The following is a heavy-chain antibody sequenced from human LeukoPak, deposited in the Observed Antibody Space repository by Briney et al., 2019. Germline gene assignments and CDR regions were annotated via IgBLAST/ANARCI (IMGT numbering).Heavy chain of an antibody. CDR1: GGSISSYY. CDR2: INYSGST. Sequence: SETLSLTCAVSGGSISSYYWSWIRQAPGKGLEWIAYINYSGSTNYNPSLKSRVTISVDTSKNQFSLKLSSVTAADTAMYYCARDREGVPAASNWYFDLWGRGTLVTVSS. J-gene: IGHJ2*01. V-gene: IGHV4-59*01. D-gene: IGHD2-2*01. CDR3: ARDREGVPAASNWYFDL.